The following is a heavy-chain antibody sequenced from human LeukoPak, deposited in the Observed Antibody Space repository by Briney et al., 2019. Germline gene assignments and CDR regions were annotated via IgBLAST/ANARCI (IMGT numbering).Heavy chain of an antibody. Sequence: GGSLRLSCAASGFTFSSYWMSWVPQAPGKGLEWVANIKQDGSEKYYVDSVKGRFTISRDNAKNSLYLQMNSLRAEDTAVYYCARVLGIFGVVIDVWGKGTTVTVSS. V-gene: IGHV3-7*01. J-gene: IGHJ6*04. CDR1: GFTFSSYW. CDR3: ARVLGIFGVVIDV. CDR2: IKQDGSEK. D-gene: IGHD3-3*01.